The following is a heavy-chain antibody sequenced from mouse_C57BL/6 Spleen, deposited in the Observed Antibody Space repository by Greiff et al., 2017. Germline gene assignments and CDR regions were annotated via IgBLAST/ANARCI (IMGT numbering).Heavy chain of an antibody. CDR1: GFNIKNTY. CDR2: IDPANGNT. V-gene: IGHV14-3*01. J-gene: IGHJ4*01. Sequence: VQLQQSVAELVRPGASVKLSCTASGFNIKNTYMHWVKQRPEPGLEWIGRIDPANGNTKYAPKFQGKATITADTSSNTAYLQLSSLTAEDTAIYYCASLQLGPWGAMDYWGQGTSVTVSS. D-gene: IGHD4-1*02. CDR3: ASLQLGPWGAMDY.